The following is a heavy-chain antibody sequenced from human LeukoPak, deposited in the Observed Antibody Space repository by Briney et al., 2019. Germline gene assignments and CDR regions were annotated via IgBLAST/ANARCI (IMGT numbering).Heavy chain of an antibody. CDR1: GFTFSSYA. CDR3: VKEVKAAGTFFDY. Sequence: PGGSLRLSCAASGFTFSSYAMSWVRQAPGKGLEWVSAISGSGGSTYYADSVKGRFTISRDNSRNTLYLQMNSLRAEDTALYYCVKEVKAAGTFFDYWGQGTLVTVSS. CDR2: ISGSGGST. D-gene: IGHD6-13*01. V-gene: IGHV3-23*01. J-gene: IGHJ4*02.